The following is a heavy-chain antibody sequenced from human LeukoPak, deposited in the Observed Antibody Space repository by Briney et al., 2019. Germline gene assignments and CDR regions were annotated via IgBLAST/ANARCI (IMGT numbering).Heavy chain of an antibody. D-gene: IGHD3-9*01. Sequence: GGSLRLPCAASGFTFSSYGMHWVRQAPGKGLEWVAVISYDGSNKYYADSVKGRFTISRDNSKNTLYLQMNSLRAEDTAVYYCAKSRLVTTLDYWGQGTLVTVSS. J-gene: IGHJ4*02. CDR3: AKSRLVTTLDY. V-gene: IGHV3-30*18. CDR2: ISYDGSNK. CDR1: GFTFSSYG.